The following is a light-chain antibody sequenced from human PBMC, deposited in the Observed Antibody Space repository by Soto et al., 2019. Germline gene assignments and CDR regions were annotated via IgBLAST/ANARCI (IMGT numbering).Light chain of an antibody. Sequence: DIQMTQSPSSLSASVGDRVTIACRASQSISSYLNWYQQKPGKAPKLLIYAASSLQSGVPSRFSGSGSGTDFTFTISSLQPEDFATYYCHQSYSSPLKFGAGNKVDIK. CDR1: QSISSY. J-gene: IGKJ3*01. CDR2: AAS. CDR3: HQSYSSPLK. V-gene: IGKV1-39*01.